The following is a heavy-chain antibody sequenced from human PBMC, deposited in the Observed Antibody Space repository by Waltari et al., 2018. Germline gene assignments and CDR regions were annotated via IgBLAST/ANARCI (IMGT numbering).Heavy chain of an antibody. D-gene: IGHD7-27*01. V-gene: IGHV4-61*02. Sequence: QVQLQESGPGLVKPSQTLSLTCTVSGDSITSNSFYWNWVRQPAGKGLEWIGRFYSSEYINYNPSLKSRVTISRDTSKKQFFLKLTSVTAADTAFYYCAREVTKVELGRRLPHFFDSWGQGTLVIVSS. CDR2: FYSSEYI. CDR1: GDSITSNSFY. CDR3: AREVTKVELGRRLPHFFDS. J-gene: IGHJ4*02.